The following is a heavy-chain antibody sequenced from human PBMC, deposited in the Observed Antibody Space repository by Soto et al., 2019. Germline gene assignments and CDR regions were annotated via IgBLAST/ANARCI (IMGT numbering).Heavy chain of an antibody. J-gene: IGHJ6*02. CDR3: ARGGSRHYDFWSGYYGGYYYYYYGMDV. D-gene: IGHD3-3*01. CDR2: MNPNSGNT. CDR1: GYTFTSYD. Sequence: ASVKVSCKASGYTFTSYDINWVRQATGQGLEWMGWMNPNSGNTGYAQKFQGRVTMTRSTSISTAYMELSSLRSEDTAVYYCARGGSRHYDFWSGYYGGYYYYYYGMDVWGQGTTVTVS. V-gene: IGHV1-8*01.